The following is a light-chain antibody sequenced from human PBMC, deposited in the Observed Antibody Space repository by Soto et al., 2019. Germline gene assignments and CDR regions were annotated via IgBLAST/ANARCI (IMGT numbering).Light chain of an antibody. CDR2: EVS. CDR3: SSYAGTYTVWV. CDR1: SSDVGGYNY. Sequence: QSALTQPRSVSGSPGQSLTISCTGTSSDVGGYNYVSWYQQHPGKAPKLMIYEVSKRPLGVPDRFSGSKSGNTASLTISGLQAEDAADYYCSSYAGTYTVWVFGGGTKLTVL. J-gene: IGLJ3*02. V-gene: IGLV2-11*01.